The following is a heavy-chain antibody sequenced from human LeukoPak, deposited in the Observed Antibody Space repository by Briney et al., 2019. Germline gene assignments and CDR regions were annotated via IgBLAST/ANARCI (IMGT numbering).Heavy chain of an antibody. CDR3: TRAGYSSGFDS. J-gene: IGHJ5*01. Sequence: GGSLRLSCAASGFTFSGYWMHWLRQARAKGLVWVSRINSYGYSITYADSVKGRFTISRDNAKKTLYLQMNSLIAEDTAVYFCTRAGYSSGFDSWGQGTLVTVSS. V-gene: IGHV3-74*03. D-gene: IGHD6-19*01. CDR2: INSYGYSI. CDR1: GFTFSGYW.